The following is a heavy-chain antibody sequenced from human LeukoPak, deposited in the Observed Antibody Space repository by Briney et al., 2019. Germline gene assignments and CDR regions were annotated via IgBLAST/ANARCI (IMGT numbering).Heavy chain of an antibody. Sequence: GASVKVSCKASGGTFSSYAISWVRQAPGQGLEWMGGIIPIFGTANYAQKFQGRVTITADESTSTAYMELSSLRSEDTAVYYCASRYYYDSSGYFTELIWGQGTLVTVSS. D-gene: IGHD3-22*01. CDR1: GGTFSSYA. J-gene: IGHJ4*02. CDR3: ASRYYYDSSGYFTELI. V-gene: IGHV1-69*13. CDR2: IIPIFGTA.